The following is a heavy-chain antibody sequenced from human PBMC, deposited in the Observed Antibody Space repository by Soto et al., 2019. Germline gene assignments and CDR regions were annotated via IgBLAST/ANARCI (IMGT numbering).Heavy chain of an antibody. CDR3: ASQGSGVVS. CDR1: GYSFTANS. Sequence: QVHLVQSGAEVKKPGSSVKVSCKSSGYSFTANSMHWVRQAPGQGLEWMGWINPNNGGTNYARKCQGWVTMTRDTSISTAYMDLTRLKSDDTAVYYCASQGSGVVSWGQGTLVTVSS. CDR2: INPNNGGT. J-gene: IGHJ5*01. V-gene: IGHV1-2*04. D-gene: IGHD2-15*01.